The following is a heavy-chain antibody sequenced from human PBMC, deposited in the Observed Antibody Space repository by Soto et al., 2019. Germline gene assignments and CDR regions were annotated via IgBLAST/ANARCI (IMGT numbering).Heavy chain of an antibody. CDR2: IWCDGSNK. CDR3: ARGQRWLQYFDY. CDR1: GFTFSSYG. Sequence: GGSLRLSCAASGFTFSSYGMHWVRQAPGKGLEWVAVIWCDGSNKYYADSVKGRFTISRDNSKNTLYLQMNSLRAEDTAVYYCARGQRWLQYFDYWGQGTLVTVSS. V-gene: IGHV3-33*01. J-gene: IGHJ4*02. D-gene: IGHD5-12*01.